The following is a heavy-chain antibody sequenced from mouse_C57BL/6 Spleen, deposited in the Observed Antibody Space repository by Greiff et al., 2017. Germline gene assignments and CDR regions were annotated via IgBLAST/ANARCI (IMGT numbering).Heavy chain of an antibody. V-gene: IGHV5-4*01. CDR2: ISDGGSYT. CDR3: ARDREAQAY. CDR1: GFTFSSYA. D-gene: IGHD3-2*02. J-gene: IGHJ3*01. Sequence: EVMLVESGGGLVKPGGSLKLSCAASGFTFSSYAMSWVRQTPEKWLEWVATISDGGSYTYYPDNVKGRFTISRDNAKNNLYLQRSHLKSEDTARYYCARDREAQAYGGQGTLVTVSA.